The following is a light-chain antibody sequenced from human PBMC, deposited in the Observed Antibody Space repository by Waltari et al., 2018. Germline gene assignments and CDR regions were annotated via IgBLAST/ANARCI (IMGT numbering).Light chain of an antibody. CDR2: GAS. J-gene: IGKJ1*01. Sequence: EIVMTQSPDTLSVSPGETATLSCRASQSINSNVAWYQQRPGQAPRLLIYGASTRATCIPARFGGSGSVTEFTLANSSLQSEDFAVYYCQQFNNWAPWSFGQGTKVEIK. V-gene: IGKV3-15*01. CDR1: QSINSN. CDR3: QQFNNWAPWS.